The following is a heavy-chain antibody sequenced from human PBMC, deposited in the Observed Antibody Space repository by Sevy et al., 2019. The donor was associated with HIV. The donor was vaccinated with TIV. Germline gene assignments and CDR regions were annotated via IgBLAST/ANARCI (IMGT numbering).Heavy chain of an antibody. Sequence: GVSLRLSCAASGFTFSSYGMHWVRQAPGKGLEWVAVISYDGSNKYYADSVKGRFTISRDNSKNTLYLQMNSLRAEDTAVYYCAKLWASEWELPEFDPWGQGTLVTVSS. CDR2: ISYDGSNK. V-gene: IGHV3-30*18. CDR1: GFTFSSYG. CDR3: AKLWASEWELPEFDP. D-gene: IGHD1-26*01. J-gene: IGHJ5*02.